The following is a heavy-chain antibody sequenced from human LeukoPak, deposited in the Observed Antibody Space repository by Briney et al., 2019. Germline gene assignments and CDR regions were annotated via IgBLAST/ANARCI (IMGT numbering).Heavy chain of an antibody. Sequence: AETLSLTCAVYGGSFSDYYWTWIRQSPGRGLEWIGDIVHTRNTNSNPSLKSRVTTSIDTSKNQFFLKMSSVTAADTAVYYCAGNYYGSGSYYSEDRYWGQGTLVTVSS. CDR3: AGNYYGSGSYYSEDRY. CDR2: IVHTRNT. CDR1: GGSFSDYY. J-gene: IGHJ4*02. V-gene: IGHV4-34*12. D-gene: IGHD3-10*01.